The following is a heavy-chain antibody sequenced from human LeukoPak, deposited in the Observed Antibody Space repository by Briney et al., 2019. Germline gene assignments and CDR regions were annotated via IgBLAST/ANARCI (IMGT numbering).Heavy chain of an antibody. J-gene: IGHJ4*02. CDR1: GGSVSDYY. CDR2: IYYSGST. V-gene: IGHV4-39*07. Sequence: SETLSLTCTISGGSVSDYYWGWIRQPPGKGREWIGSIYYSGSTYYNPSLKSRVTVSVDTSKNQFSLKLSSVTAADTAVYCWAREAPQVEAMDLYYFDYWGQGTLVTVSS. CDR3: AREAPQVEAMDLYYFDY. D-gene: IGHD1-26*01.